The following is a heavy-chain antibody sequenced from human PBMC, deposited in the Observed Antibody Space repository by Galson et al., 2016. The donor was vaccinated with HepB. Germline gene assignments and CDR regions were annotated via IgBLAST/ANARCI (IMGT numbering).Heavy chain of an antibody. CDR2: IYNSGRT. CDR1: GHSISSSYYY. Sequence: SETLSLTCPVSGHSISSSYYYWGWIRHPPGKGLEWIGIIYNSGRTSYNPSLKSRVTISVDTSNNQFSLKLTSVNAADTAMSYCARDISTVNTVWFDPWGQGTLVTVSS. J-gene: IGHJ5*02. CDR3: ARDISTVNTVWFDP. V-gene: IGHV4-39*07. D-gene: IGHD4-17*01.